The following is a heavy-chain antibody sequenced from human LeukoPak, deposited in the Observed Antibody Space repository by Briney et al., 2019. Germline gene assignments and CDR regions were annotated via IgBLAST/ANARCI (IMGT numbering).Heavy chain of an antibody. D-gene: IGHD1-1*01. CDR2: IRSKAYGETA. V-gene: IGHV3-49*03. CDR3: TRDRGAYNLYDY. J-gene: IGHJ4*02. CDR1: GFTFGGYA. Sequence: GGSLRLSCTASGFTFGGYAMSWIRQAPGKGLEWVGFIRSKAYGETADYAASVKGRFAISRDDSKAIAYLQMNSLKTEDTAVYHCTRDRGAYNLYDYWGQGTLVTVSS.